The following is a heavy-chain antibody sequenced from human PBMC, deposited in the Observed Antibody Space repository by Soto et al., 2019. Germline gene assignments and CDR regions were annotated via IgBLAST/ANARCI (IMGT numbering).Heavy chain of an antibody. Sequence: KPSETLSLTCTVSGGSVSSGTYYWSWIRQPPGKGLEWIGFIYYSGSTNYNPSLKSRVTISVDTSKNQFSLKLSSVTAADTAVYYCARVWDSSGYPSDYWGQGTLVTVSS. V-gene: IGHV4-61*01. CDR3: ARVWDSSGYPSDY. J-gene: IGHJ4*02. CDR2: IYYSGST. CDR1: GGSVSSGTYY. D-gene: IGHD3-22*01.